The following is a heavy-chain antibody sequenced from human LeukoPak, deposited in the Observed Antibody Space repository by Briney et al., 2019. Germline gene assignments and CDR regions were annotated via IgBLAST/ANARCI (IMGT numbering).Heavy chain of an antibody. V-gene: IGHV4-39*01. CDR3: ARHLDYYDSSGYSFDY. Sequence: PSETMSLTCTVSGGSISSSSYYWGWIRQPPGMGLEWIGSIYYSGSTYYNPSLKSRVTISVDTSKNQFSLKLSSVTAADTAVYYCARHLDYYDSSGYSFDYWGQGTLVTVSS. J-gene: IGHJ4*02. CDR1: GGSISSSSYY. CDR2: IYYSGST. D-gene: IGHD3-22*01.